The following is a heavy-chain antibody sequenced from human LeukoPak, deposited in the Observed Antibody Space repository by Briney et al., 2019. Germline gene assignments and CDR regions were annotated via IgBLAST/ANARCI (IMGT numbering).Heavy chain of an antibody. Sequence: GGSLRLSCAASGFTFSSYAMAWVRQAPGTGLEWVSAISGSGEDTYYADPVRGRFTISRDNSKNALYLQMNSLRAEDTALYYCAKDPGHIWGQGTMVTVSS. CDR2: ISGSGEDT. V-gene: IGHV3-23*01. CDR3: AKDPGHI. J-gene: IGHJ3*02. CDR1: GFTFSSYA.